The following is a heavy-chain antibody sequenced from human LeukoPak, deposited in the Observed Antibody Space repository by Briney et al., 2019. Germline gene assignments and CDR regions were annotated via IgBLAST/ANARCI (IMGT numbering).Heavy chain of an antibody. V-gene: IGHV4-59*01. J-gene: IGHJ4*02. CDR2: IYYSGST. D-gene: IGHD3-10*01. Sequence: SETLSLTCTVSGGSISSYYWSWIRQPPGKGLGWIGYIYYSGSTNYNPSLKSRVTISVDTSKNQFSLKLSSVTAADTAVYYCARGSKFLYYASGSYFAYWGQGTLVTVSS. CDR1: GGSISSYY. CDR3: ARGSKFLYYASGSYFAY.